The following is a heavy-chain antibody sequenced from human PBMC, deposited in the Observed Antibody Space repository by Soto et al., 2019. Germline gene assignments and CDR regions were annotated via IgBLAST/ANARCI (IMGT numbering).Heavy chain of an antibody. Sequence: QVQLVESGGGVVQPGRSLRLSCAASGFTFSSYAMHWVRQAPGKGLEWVAVISYDGSNKYYADSVKGRFTISRDNSKNTRYLQMNSLRAEDTAVYYCARVVETGTTPDDAFDIWGQGTMVTVSS. CDR1: GFTFSSYA. J-gene: IGHJ3*02. D-gene: IGHD1-7*01. V-gene: IGHV3-30-3*01. CDR3: ARVVETGTTPDDAFDI. CDR2: ISYDGSNK.